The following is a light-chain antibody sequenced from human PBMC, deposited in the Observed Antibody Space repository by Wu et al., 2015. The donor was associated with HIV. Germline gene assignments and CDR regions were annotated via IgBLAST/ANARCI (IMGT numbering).Light chain of an antibody. CDR2: DAS. Sequence: EIVMTQSPATLSVSPGESVTLSCRASQNVGSNLAWYQQKPGQAPRLLIYDASNRATGIPARFSGSGSGTDFTLTISSLEPEDFAVYYCQQRSNWPPTWTFGQGTKVEIK. J-gene: IGKJ1*01. CDR3: QQRSNWPPTWT. V-gene: IGKV3-11*01. CDR1: QNVGSN.